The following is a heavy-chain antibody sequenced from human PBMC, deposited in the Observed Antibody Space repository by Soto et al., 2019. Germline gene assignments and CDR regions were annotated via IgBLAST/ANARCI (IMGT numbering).Heavy chain of an antibody. Sequence: QVQLQESGPGLVKPSETLSLTCTVSGGSISSYYWSWIRQPPGKGLEWIGYIYYSGSTNYNPSLKSRVTISVDTSKNQFSLKLSSVTAADTAVYYCARLGPTRPYYYYYYMDVWGKGTTVTVSS. CDR2: IYYSGST. V-gene: IGHV4-59*08. J-gene: IGHJ6*03. CDR3: ARLGPTRPYYYYYYMDV. D-gene: IGHD6-6*01. CDR1: GGSISSYY.